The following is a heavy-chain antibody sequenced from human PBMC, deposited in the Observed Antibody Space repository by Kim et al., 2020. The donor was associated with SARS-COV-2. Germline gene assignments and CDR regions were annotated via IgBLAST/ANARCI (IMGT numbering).Heavy chain of an antibody. V-gene: IGHV3-23*01. J-gene: IGHJ4*02. Sequence: GGSLRLSCAASGFTFSNFGMSWVRQAPGKGLEWVSAICGDGTNRYYADSVKGRFTISRDNSKNTLYLQMNSLRAEDTALYYCARDRPMVSDAFTGYSGFDLGSQGTLVIVS. D-gene: IGHD3-9*01. CDR2: ICGDGTNR. CDR1: GFTFSNFG. CDR3: ARDRPMVSDAFTGYSGFDL.